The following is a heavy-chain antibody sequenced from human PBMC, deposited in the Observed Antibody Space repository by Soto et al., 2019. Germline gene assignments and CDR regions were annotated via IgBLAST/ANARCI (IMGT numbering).Heavy chain of an antibody. CDR1: GDSFNDYY. V-gene: IGHV1-2*04. Sequence: GASVKVSCKSSGDSFNDYYIHWVRQAPGQGFEWMGWINPNGGVTKYAQKFQGWVGMTRDTSIRTVYMQLSRLRSDDTAVYYCARESVGATATLDYYYFYMDVWGTGTTVTVSS. CDR3: ARESVGATATLDYYYFYMDV. D-gene: IGHD1-26*01. J-gene: IGHJ6*03. CDR2: INPNGGVT.